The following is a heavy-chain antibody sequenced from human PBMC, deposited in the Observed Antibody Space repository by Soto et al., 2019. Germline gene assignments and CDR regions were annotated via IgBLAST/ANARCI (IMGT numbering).Heavy chain of an antibody. J-gene: IGHJ6*02. CDR2: IYPGDSDT. Sequence: PGESLKISCKGSGYSFTSYWIGWVRQMPGKGLEWTGIIYPGDSDTRYSPSFQGQVTISADKSISTAYLQWSSLKASDTAMYYCARHNTGGFGESKQGYYYGMDVWGQGTTVTVSS. D-gene: IGHD3-10*01. V-gene: IGHV5-51*01. CDR3: ARHNTGGFGESKQGYYYGMDV. CDR1: GYSFTSYW.